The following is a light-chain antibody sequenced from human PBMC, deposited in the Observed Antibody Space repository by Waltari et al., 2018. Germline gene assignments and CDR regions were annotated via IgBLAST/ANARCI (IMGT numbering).Light chain of an antibody. CDR2: DVN. CDR3: CSYSGDNTFL. Sequence: QSALTQPPSASGSPGQSVTISCTGISSDIGKDKYVSWYQQHPGKAPKLMIYDVNRRPSGVPDRFSGSKSGNTASLTVSGLQAADEADYFCCSYSGDNTFLFGGGTKLTVL. CDR1: SSDIGKDKY. J-gene: IGLJ2*01. V-gene: IGLV2-8*01.